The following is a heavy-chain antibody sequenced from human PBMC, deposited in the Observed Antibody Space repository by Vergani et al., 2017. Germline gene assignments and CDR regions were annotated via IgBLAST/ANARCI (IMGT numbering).Heavy chain of an antibody. V-gene: IGHV1-69*02. J-gene: IGHJ5*02. CDR3: ASAGPSGGWFDP. CDR1: GGTFSSYT. Sequence: QVQLVQSGAEVKKPGSSVKVSCKASGGTFSSYTISWVRQAPGQGLEWMGRIIPILGIANYAQKFQGRVTITADKSTSTAYMELSSLRSEDTAVYYCASAGPSGGWFDPWGQETLVTVSS. D-gene: IGHD1-26*01. CDR2: IIPILGIA.